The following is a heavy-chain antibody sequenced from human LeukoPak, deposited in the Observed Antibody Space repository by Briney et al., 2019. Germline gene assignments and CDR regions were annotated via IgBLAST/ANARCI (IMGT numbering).Heavy chain of an antibody. J-gene: IGHJ4*02. CDR2: ISSSSGTI. CDR1: GFTFSRFS. D-gene: IGHD6-19*01. CDR3: ARDPYSSGWSSPLDWTPSLDY. Sequence: KPGGSLRLSCAASGFTFSRFSMNWVRQAPGKGLEWVSYISSSSGTIYYADSVKGRFTISRDNAKNSLYLQMNSLRAEDTAVYYCARDPYSSGWSSPLDWTPSLDYWGQGTLVTVSS. V-gene: IGHV3-48*04.